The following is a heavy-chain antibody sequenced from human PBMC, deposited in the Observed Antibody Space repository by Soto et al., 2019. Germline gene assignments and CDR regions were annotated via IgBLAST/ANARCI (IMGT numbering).Heavy chain of an antibody. J-gene: IGHJ4*02. V-gene: IGHV2-70*01. CDR3: ARMLKGRNFDWIVIDY. Sequence: SGPPLVNPTRRLALHFPFYVFSLTTSRMCLTWLRQPPGKALEWLALIDGCDDKYYNTSLMTRLTLSKDTSKNQVVLTKNNMYPGDTGTYYCARMLKGRNFDWIVIDYLGQGNPFT. CDR1: VFSLTTSRMC. D-gene: IGHD3-9*01. CDR2: IDGCDDK.